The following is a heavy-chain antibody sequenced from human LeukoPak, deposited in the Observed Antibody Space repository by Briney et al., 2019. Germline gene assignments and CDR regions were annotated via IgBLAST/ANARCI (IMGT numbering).Heavy chain of an antibody. D-gene: IGHD4-23*01. V-gene: IGHV3-21*01. J-gene: IGHJ3*02. CDR2: IHSSDSYI. CDR3: ARGVLGYGRNDAFDT. Sequence: GGSLRLSCAASGFTFNSYYMNWVRQAPGKGLEWVSSIHSSDSYINYADSVRGRFTISRDNAKSSLYLQMNSLRAEDTAVYYCARGVLGYGRNDAFDTWGQGTMVTVSS. CDR1: GFTFNSYY.